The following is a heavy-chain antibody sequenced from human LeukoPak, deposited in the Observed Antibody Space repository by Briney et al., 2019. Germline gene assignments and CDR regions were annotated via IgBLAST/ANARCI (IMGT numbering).Heavy chain of an antibody. V-gene: IGHV4-31*03. Sequence: PSETLSLTCTVPGGSSSSGGYYWSWIRQHPGKGLEWIGYIYYSGSTYYNPSLKSRVTISVDTSKNQFSLKLSSVTAADTAVYYCARGRCGGGGSCYYYYYYMDVWGKGTTVTVSS. D-gene: IGHD2-15*01. J-gene: IGHJ6*03. CDR2: IYYSGST. CDR3: ARGRCGGGGSCYYYYYYMDV. CDR1: GGSSSSGGYY.